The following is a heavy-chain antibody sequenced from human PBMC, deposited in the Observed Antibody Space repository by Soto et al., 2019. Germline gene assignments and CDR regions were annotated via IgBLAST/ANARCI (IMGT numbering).Heavy chain of an antibody. V-gene: IGHV1-69*01. CDR2: IIPIFGTA. J-gene: IGHJ6*02. Sequence: SVQVSCKASGGPFSSYAISWVRQAPGQGLEWMGGIIPIFGTANYAQKFQGRVTITADESTSTAYMELSSLRSEDTAGYYCASGALVFRDDYGMDVWGQGTTVTVSS. CDR1: GGPFSSYA. CDR3: ASGALVFRDDYGMDV. D-gene: IGHD3-10*01.